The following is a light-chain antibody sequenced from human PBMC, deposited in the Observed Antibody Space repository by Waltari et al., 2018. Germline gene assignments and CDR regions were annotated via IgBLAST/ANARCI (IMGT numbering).Light chain of an antibody. Sequence: DIQMTQSPSSLSALVGDSVTITCRASQTIRNHLNWYQLIPGKAPKLLIYATSTLESGVPSTFSGSGSGTEFTLTISSLQPDDFATYYCQQSYSTPLTFGGGTRVDIK. CDR2: ATS. V-gene: IGKV1-39*01. J-gene: IGKJ4*01. CDR1: QTIRNH. CDR3: QQSYSTPLT.